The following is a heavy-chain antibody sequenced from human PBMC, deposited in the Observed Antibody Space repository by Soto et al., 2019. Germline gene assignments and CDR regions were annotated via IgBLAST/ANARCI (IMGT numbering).Heavy chain of an antibody. V-gene: IGHV3-23*01. Sequence: EVQLLESGGGLVQPGGSLRLSCAASGFTFRSYAMSWVRQAPGKGLEWVSVISDSGSSTYYAASVKGRFTISRDNSMNTLHLQMNSLRAEDTAVYYCAKGRITSYYDGLDYWGQGTQVTVSS. D-gene: IGHD2-2*01. J-gene: IGHJ4*02. CDR2: ISDSGSST. CDR3: AKGRITSYYDGLDY. CDR1: GFTFRSYA.